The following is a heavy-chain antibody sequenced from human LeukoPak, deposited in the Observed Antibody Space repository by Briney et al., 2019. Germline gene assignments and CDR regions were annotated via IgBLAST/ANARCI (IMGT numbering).Heavy chain of an antibody. V-gene: IGHV3-23*01. D-gene: IGHD3-22*01. CDR2: ISGKGSRT. CDR3: AKEEFYSDNLRGRDGMDV. CDR1: GFTFSSYA. Sequence: PGESLRLSCAASGFTFSSYAMSWVRQAPGKGLEGVSGISGKGSRTYYADSVKGRFTLSRDNSKSTLDLQMNSLRDDDTAVYYCAKEEFYSDNLRGRDGMDVWGQGTTVTVSS. J-gene: IGHJ6*02.